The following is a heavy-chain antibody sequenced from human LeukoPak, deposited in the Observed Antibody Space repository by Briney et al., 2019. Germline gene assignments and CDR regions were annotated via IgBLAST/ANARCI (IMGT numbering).Heavy chain of an antibody. CDR1: GFTFSSYE. Sequence: GGSLRLSCAASGFTFSSYEMNWVRQAPGKGLEWVSYISSSGSTIYYADSVKGRFTISRDNAKNSLYLQMNSLRAEDTAVYYCAKPYSSSWYVTDYWGQGTLVTVSS. CDR2: ISSSGSTI. V-gene: IGHV3-48*03. J-gene: IGHJ4*02. CDR3: AKPYSSSWYVTDY. D-gene: IGHD6-13*01.